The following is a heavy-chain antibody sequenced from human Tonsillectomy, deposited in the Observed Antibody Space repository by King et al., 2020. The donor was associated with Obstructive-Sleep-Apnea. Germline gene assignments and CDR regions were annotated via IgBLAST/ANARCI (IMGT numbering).Heavy chain of an antibody. V-gene: IGHV4-39*07. D-gene: IGHD2-21*02. CDR3: ARDPLYCGGDCYPLDY. J-gene: IGHJ4*02. CDR1: GGSISSSSYY. CDR2: IYYSGST. Sequence: QLQESGPGLVKPSETLSLTCTVSGGSISSSSYYWGWIRQPPGKGLEWIGSIYYSGSTYYNPSLKSRVTISVDTSKNQFSLKLSSVTAADTAVYYCARDPLYCGGDCYPLDYWGQGTLVTVSS.